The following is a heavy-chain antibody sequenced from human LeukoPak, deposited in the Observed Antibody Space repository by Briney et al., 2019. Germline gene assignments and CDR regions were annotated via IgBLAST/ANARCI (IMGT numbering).Heavy chain of an antibody. D-gene: IGHD4-17*01. Sequence: GASVKVSCKASGYTFTSYDVNWVRQATGQGLEWMGWMNPNSGNTGYAQKFQGRVTMTRNTSISTAYMELSSLRSEDTAVYYCARIPTRYQMTTVTSFDYWGQGTLVTVSS. J-gene: IGHJ4*02. CDR3: ARIPTRYQMTTVTSFDY. CDR2: MNPNSGNT. V-gene: IGHV1-8*01. CDR1: GYTFTSYD.